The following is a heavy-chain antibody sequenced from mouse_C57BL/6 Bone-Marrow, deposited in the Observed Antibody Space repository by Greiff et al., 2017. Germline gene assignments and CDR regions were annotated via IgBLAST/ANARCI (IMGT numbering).Heavy chain of an antibody. CDR3: ARGGYSAWFAY. J-gene: IGHJ3*01. D-gene: IGHD2-3*01. CDR1: GFTFSDYG. Sequence: EVMLVESGGGLVKPGGSLKLSCAASGFTFSDYGMHWVRQAPEKGLEWVAYISRGSSTIYYADTVKGRFTISRDNAKNTLFLQMTSLRSEDTAMYYCARGGYSAWFAYWGQGTLVTVSA. CDR2: ISRGSSTI. V-gene: IGHV5-17*01.